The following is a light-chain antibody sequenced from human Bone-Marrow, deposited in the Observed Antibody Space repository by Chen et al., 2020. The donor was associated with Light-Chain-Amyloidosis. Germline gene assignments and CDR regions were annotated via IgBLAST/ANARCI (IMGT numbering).Light chain of an antibody. CDR2: RDT. Sequence: SYELTQPPSVSVSPGQTARITCSGDDLPTKYAYWYQQKPGQAPGLVINRDTERPSGISERFSGASSGTTATLTISGVQAENEADDQGQSADSSGTYEVIFGEGTKLTVL. CDR3: QSADSSGTYEVI. V-gene: IGLV3-25*03. CDR1: DLPTKY. J-gene: IGLJ2*01.